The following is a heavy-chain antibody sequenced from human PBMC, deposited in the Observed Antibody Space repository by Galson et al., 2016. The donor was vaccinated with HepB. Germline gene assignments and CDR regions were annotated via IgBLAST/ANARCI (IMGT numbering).Heavy chain of an antibody. J-gene: IGHJ5*02. CDR3: AKGGYDFCSGYAPSTNWFDP. CDR1: GFTFSNYS. CDR2: ITSSGTYI. Sequence: SLRLSCAASGFTFSNYSMNWVRQAPGKGLEWVSSITSSGTYIYYADSVKGRFTISRDNSKNSLYLQMNSLRVEDTAVYYCAKGGYDFCSGYAPSTNWFDPWGQGTLVTVSS. D-gene: IGHD3-3*01. V-gene: IGHV3-21*01.